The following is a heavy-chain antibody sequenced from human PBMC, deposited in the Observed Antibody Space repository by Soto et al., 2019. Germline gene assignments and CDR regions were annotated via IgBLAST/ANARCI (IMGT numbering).Heavy chain of an antibody. V-gene: IGHV4-61*01. J-gene: IGHJ4*02. D-gene: IGHD2-15*01. CDR2: IYYSGST. CDR3: VRVVEAATRHTDFDS. Sequence: AETLSRTCPVSGGSVSSGSYSWRWIRQPPGKGLEWIGYIYYSGSTNYNPSLKSRVTVSVDTAKNQVSLRVRSVTVAETAMYYGVRVVEAATRHTDFDSGGQGIVVTVSS. CDR1: GGSVSSGSYS.